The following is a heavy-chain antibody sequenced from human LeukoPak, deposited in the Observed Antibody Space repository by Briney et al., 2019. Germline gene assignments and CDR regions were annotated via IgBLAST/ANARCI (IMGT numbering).Heavy chain of an antibody. CDR2: IYTSGST. Sequence: SETLSLTCTVSGGSISSSSYYWSWIRQPPGKGLEWIGYIYTSGSTNYNPSLKSRVTISVDTSKNQFSLKLSSVTAADTAVYYCARHVKVPAPQGYYYYYYMDVWGKGTTATVSS. CDR3: ARHVKVPAPQGYYYYYYMDV. V-gene: IGHV4-61*05. D-gene: IGHD2-2*01. J-gene: IGHJ6*03. CDR1: GGSISSSSYY.